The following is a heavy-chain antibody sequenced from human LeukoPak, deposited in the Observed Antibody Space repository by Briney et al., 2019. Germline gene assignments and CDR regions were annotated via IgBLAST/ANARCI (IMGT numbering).Heavy chain of an antibody. CDR3: ARAVRGYSYAYLPY. Sequence: ASVKVSCKAPGYTFTGYYMHWVRQAPGQGPEWMGWINPSSGGTDYAQKFQGRVTMTTDTSTSTAYMELRSLRSDDTAVYYCARAVRGYSYAYLPYWGQGTLVTVSS. V-gene: IGHV1-2*02. CDR1: GYTFTGYY. CDR2: INPSSGGT. D-gene: IGHD5-18*01. J-gene: IGHJ4*02.